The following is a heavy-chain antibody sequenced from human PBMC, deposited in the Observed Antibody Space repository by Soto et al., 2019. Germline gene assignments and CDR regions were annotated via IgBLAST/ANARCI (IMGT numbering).Heavy chain of an antibody. CDR2: IYYSGST. CDR3: ARSDYGHGYYYGMDV. V-gene: IGHV4-59*01. J-gene: IGHJ6*02. CDR1: GGSISSYY. Sequence: SETLSLTCTVSGGSISSYYWSWIRQPPGKGLEWIGYIYYSGSTNYNPSLKSRVTISVDTSKNQFSLKLSSVTAADTAVYYCARSDYGHGYYYGMDVWGQGTTVTVSS. D-gene: IGHD4-17*01.